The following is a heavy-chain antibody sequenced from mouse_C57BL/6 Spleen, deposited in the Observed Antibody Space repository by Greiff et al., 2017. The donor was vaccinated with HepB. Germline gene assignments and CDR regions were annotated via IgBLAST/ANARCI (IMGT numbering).Heavy chain of an antibody. D-gene: IGHD1-1*01. V-gene: IGHV1-85*01. CDR1: GYTFTSYD. J-gene: IGHJ1*03. CDR3: ARGDGYYGSRGENWYFDV. Sequence: VMLVESGPELVKPGASVKLSCKASGYTFTSYDINWVKQRPGQGLEWIGWIYPRDGSTKYNEKFKGKATLTVDTSSSTAYMELHSLTSEDSAVYFCARGDGYYGSRGENWYFDVWGTGTTVTVSS. CDR2: IYPRDGST.